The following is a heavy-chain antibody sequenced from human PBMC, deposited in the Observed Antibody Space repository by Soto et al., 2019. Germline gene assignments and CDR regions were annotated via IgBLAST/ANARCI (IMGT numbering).Heavy chain of an antibody. J-gene: IGHJ6*02. CDR3: ARSRYYYDSSGYSRYYYYGMDV. CDR2: IYSGGST. D-gene: IGHD3-22*01. CDR1: GFTVSSNY. V-gene: IGHV3-53*01. Sequence: GSLRLSCAASGFTVSSNYMSWVRQAPWKGLEWVSVIYSGGSTYYADSVKGRFTISRDNSKNTLYLQMNSLRAEDTAVYYCARSRYYYDSSGYSRYYYYGMDVWGQGTTVTVSS.